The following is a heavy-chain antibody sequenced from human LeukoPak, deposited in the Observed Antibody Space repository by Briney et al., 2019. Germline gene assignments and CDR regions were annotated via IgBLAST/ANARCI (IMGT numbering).Heavy chain of an antibody. V-gene: IGHV4-30-4*08. CDR3: AREPSYNWNPTTIDY. D-gene: IGHD1-20*01. CDR2: ICYSGST. Sequence: SQTLSLTCTVSGGSISSGDYYWSWIRQPPGKGLEWIGYICYSGSTYYNPSLKSRVTISVDTTKNQFSLKLSSVTAADTAVYYCAREPSYNWNPTTIDYWGQGTLVTVSS. J-gene: IGHJ4*02. CDR1: GGSISSGDYY.